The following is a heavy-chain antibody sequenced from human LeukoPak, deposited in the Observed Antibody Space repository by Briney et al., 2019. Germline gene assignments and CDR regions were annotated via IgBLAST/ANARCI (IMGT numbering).Heavy chain of an antibody. CDR3: ARGINYMDV. J-gene: IGHJ6*03. Sequence: GGSLRLSCAASGFTFSSYAMSWVRQAPGKGLEWVSAISGSGGSTYYADSVKGRFTISRDNAKNSLYLQMNSLRAEDTAVYYCARGINYMDVWGKGTTVTVSS. CDR1: GFTFSSYA. CDR2: ISGSGGST. V-gene: IGHV3-23*01.